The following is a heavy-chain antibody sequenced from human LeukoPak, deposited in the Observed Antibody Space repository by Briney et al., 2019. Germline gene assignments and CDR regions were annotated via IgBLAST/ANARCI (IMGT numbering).Heavy chain of an antibody. Sequence: SETLSLTCTVSGYSISSGYYWGWIRQPPGKGLEWIGSIYHSGSTYYNPSLKSRVTISVDTSKNQFSLKLSSVTAADTAVYYCARVSYGGTFLYFDYWGQGTLVTVSS. J-gene: IGHJ4*02. CDR3: ARVSYGGTFLYFDY. CDR2: IYHSGST. D-gene: IGHD4-23*01. V-gene: IGHV4-38-2*02. CDR1: GYSISSGYY.